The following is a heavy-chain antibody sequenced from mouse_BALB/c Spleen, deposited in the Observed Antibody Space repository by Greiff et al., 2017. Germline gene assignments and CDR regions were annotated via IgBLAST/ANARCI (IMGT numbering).Heavy chain of an antibody. CDR3: ARFHYTGYFDV. CDR1: GYTFTSYT. D-gene: IGHD1-2*01. Sequence: VQLQQSGAELARPGASVKMSCKASGYTFTSYTMHWVKQRPGQGLEWIGYINPSSGYTNYNQKFKDKATLTADKSSSTAYMQLSSLTSEDSAVYYCARFHYTGYFDVWGAGTTVIVSS. V-gene: IGHV1-4*01. CDR2: INPSSGYT. J-gene: IGHJ1*01.